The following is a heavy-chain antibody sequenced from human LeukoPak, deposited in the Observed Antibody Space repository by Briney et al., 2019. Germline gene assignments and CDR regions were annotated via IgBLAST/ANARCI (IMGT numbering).Heavy chain of an antibody. J-gene: IGHJ4*02. CDR1: GFTFSSYA. D-gene: IGHD3-10*01. CDR2: INADSATT. V-gene: IGHV3-23*01. CDR3: ARKSASGNYPLDY. Sequence: GGSLRLSCAASGFTFSSYAMSWVRQAPGKGLEWVSVINADSATTFYADSVKGRFTISRDNAKNTVFLQMSSLRAEDTALYYCARKSASGNYPLDYWGQGTLVTVSS.